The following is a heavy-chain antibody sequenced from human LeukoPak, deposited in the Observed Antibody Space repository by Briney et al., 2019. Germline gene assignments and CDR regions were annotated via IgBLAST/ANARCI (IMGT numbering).Heavy chain of an antibody. Sequence: GSLRLSCAASGFTFSSYSMNWVRQAPGMGLEWVSSISTGSSYIYYADSVKGRFTISRDNAKNSVSLQMISLRAEDTAVYYCARDPGYSEFDIWGQGAMVIVSS. CDR3: ARDPGYSEFDI. CDR1: GFTFSSYS. V-gene: IGHV3-21*01. CDR2: ISTGSSYI. J-gene: IGHJ3*02. D-gene: IGHD4-11*01.